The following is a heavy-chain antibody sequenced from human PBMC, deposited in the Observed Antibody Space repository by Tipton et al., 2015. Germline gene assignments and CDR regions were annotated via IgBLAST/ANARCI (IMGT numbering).Heavy chain of an antibody. CDR1: GGSISSGGYY. Sequence: TLSLTCTVSGGSISSGGYYWSWIRQHPGKGLEWIGYIYYSGSTNYNPSLKSRVTISVDTSKNQFSLKLSSVTAADTAVYYCARTLPTSMEIDPWGQGTLVTVSS. J-gene: IGHJ5*02. V-gene: IGHV4-61*08. CDR3: ARTLPTSMEIDP. CDR2: IYYSGST. D-gene: IGHD1-1*01.